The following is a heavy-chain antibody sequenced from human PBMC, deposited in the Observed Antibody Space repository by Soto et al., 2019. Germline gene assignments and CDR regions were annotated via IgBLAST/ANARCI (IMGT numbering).Heavy chain of an antibody. CDR2: ISGYDGKT. CDR3: ARGGSSCSADYYQH. V-gene: IGHV1-18*01. J-gene: IGHJ1*01. Sequence: QVHLVQSGAEVKKPGASVKVSCKASGYTFTNYGISWVRQAPGQGPEWMGWISGYDGKTKFSQSFQGRVTMTTDTSTNTAYMELRSLRSDDTAVYYCARGGSSCSADYYQHWGQGSLVIVSS. CDR1: GYTFTNYG. D-gene: IGHD6-13*01.